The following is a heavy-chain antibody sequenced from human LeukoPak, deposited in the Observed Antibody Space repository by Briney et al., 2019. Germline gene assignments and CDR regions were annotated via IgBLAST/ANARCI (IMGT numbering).Heavy chain of an antibody. CDR3: ARGSGGDYDFWSGHTYNWFDP. CDR1: GYTFTSYG. V-gene: IGHV1-18*01. D-gene: IGHD3-3*01. CDR2: ISAYNGNT. Sequence: ASVKVPCKASGYTFTSYGISWVRQAPGQGLEWMGWISAYNGNTNYAQKLQGRVTMTTDTSTSTAYMELRSLRSDDTAVYYCARGSGGDYDFWSGHTYNWFDPWGQGTLVTVSS. J-gene: IGHJ5*02.